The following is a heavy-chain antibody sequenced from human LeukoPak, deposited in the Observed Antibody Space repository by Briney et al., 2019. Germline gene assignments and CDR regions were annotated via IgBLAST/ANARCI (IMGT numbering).Heavy chain of an antibody. CDR2: IIPIFGTA. CDR1: GGTFSSYA. D-gene: IGHD2-2*01. V-gene: IGHV1-69*01. CDR3: ASLPARYCSSTSCYDFDY. J-gene: IGHJ4*02. Sequence: SVKVSCKASGGTFSSYAISWVRQAPGQGLEWMGGIIPIFGTANYAQKLQGRVTITADESTSTAYMELSSLRSEDTAVYYCASLPARYCSSTSCYDFDYWGQGTLVTVSS.